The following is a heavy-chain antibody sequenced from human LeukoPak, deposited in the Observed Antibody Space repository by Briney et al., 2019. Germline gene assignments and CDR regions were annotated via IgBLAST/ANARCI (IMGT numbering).Heavy chain of an antibody. CDR1: GGSFSDYY. V-gene: IGHV4-34*01. CDR2: INHSGST. Sequence: SETLSLTCGVYGGSFSDYYWSWIRQPPGKGLEWIGEINHSGSTNYNPTLKSRVTISVDTSKNQFSLKLRSVTAADTAVYYCARFEQWLAPYFELWSQGTLVTVSS. D-gene: IGHD6-19*01. CDR3: ARFEQWLAPYFEL. J-gene: IGHJ4*02.